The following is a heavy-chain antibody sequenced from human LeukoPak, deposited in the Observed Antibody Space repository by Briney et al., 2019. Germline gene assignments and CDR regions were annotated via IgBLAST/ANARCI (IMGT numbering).Heavy chain of an antibody. J-gene: IGHJ4*02. V-gene: IGHV4-39*07. Sequence: SETLSLTCTVSGVPVSTSDYYWGWLRQSPVKGLEWIGDVFYTGKTNYNPSLRGRATISIDTSKNQFSLKLTYVTAADSAVYYCARVFDFWGQGTLVTVSS. CDR1: GVPVSTSDYY. CDR3: ARVFDF. CDR2: VFYTGKT.